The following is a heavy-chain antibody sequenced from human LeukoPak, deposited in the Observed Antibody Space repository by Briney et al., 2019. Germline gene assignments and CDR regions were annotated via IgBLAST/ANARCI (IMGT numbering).Heavy chain of an antibody. CDR1: GFAFSSFE. D-gene: IGHD1-26*01. CDR2: ITSSDSTI. J-gene: IGHJ4*02. CDR3: ARGALVGAFDY. Sequence: GGSLRLSCAASGFAFSSFEMNWVRQAPGKGLEWVSYITSSDSTIYYADSVKGRFTISRDNDKNSLYLQMNSLRAEDTAVYYCARGALVGAFDYWGQGTLVTVSS. V-gene: IGHV3-48*03.